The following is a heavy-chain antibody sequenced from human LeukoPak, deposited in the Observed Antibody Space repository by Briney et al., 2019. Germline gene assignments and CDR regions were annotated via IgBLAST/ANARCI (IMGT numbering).Heavy chain of an antibody. Sequence: PGGSLRLSCAASGFTFSDYYMSWIRQAPGKGLEWVSYISSSGSTIYYADSVKGRFTISRDNAENSLYLQMNSLRAEDTAVYYCARGMELWSYYFDYWGQGTLVTVSS. V-gene: IGHV3-11*04. CDR2: ISSSGSTI. CDR1: GFTFSDYY. D-gene: IGHD5-18*01. J-gene: IGHJ4*02. CDR3: ARGMELWSYYFDY.